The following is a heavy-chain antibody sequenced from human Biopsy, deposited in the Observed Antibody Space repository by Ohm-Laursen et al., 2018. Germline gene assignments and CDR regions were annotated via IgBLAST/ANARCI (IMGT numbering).Heavy chain of an antibody. CDR2: IDVSDYNT. CDR3: VKQWGGYNFDS. CDR1: GFTFHTYA. J-gene: IGHJ5*01. D-gene: IGHD1-14*01. V-gene: IGHV3-23*01. Sequence: SLRLSCTASGFTFHTYAMNWVRQAPGKGLEWVAHIDVSDYNTYYADSVGGRFAFSRDNSKQMVHLEINSLTADDTAVYYCVKQWGGYNFDSWGQGTLVTVSS.